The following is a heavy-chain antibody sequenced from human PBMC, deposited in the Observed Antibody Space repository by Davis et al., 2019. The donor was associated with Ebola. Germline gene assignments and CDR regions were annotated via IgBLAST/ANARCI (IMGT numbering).Heavy chain of an antibody. D-gene: IGHD4-17*01. CDR2: IKSDGSST. Sequence: GESLKISCAASGFTFSSYWMHWVRQAPGKGLVWVSRIKSDGSSTSLADSVKGRFSISRDNVKNTLFLQMNSLRAEDTAVYYCARGGATVTTPLDYWGQGTLVTVSS. J-gene: IGHJ4*02. CDR1: GFTFSSYW. V-gene: IGHV3-74*01. CDR3: ARGGATVTTPLDY.